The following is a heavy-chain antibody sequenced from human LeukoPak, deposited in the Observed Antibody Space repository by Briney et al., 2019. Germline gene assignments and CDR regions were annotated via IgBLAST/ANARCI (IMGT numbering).Heavy chain of an antibody. CDR3: ARSYGSGSYQFDP. Sequence: SETLSLTCTVSGGSISGYYWTWIRQPPGKGLEWIGYISYSGSTSSHPSLKSRVTISVDTSKNQFSLKLSSVTAADTAVYYCARSYGSGSYQFDPWGQGTLVTVSS. V-gene: IGHV4-59*01. CDR1: GGSISGYY. CDR2: ISYSGST. J-gene: IGHJ5*02. D-gene: IGHD3-10*01.